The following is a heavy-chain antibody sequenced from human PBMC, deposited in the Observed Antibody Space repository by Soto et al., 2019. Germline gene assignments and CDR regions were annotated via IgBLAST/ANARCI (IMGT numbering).Heavy chain of an antibody. CDR3: AKNGIGYCISTSCYSVDY. Sequence: EVQLLESGGGLVQPGGSLRLSCAASGFTFSSYAMSWVRQAPGKGLECVSAISGSGGSTYYADSGEGRVTISRDNSKNGRELQMNSLRAEDTAVYYCAKNGIGYCISTSCYSVDYWGQGTLVTVSS. J-gene: IGHJ4*02. V-gene: IGHV3-23*01. D-gene: IGHD2-2*01. CDR2: ISGSGGST. CDR1: GFTFSSYA.